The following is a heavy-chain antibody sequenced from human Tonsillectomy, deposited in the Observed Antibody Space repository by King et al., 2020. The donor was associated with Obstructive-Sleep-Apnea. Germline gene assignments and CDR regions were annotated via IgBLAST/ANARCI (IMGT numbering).Heavy chain of an antibody. V-gene: IGHV3-23*04. CDR2: ISGSGGGT. CDR3: AKALSGYKPFDY. J-gene: IGHJ4*02. D-gene: IGHD5-12*01. Sequence: VQLVESGGGLVQRGGSLRLSCAASEFTFSSYAMSWVRQAPGKGLEWVSAISGSGGGTDYADSVKGRFTISRDNSRNTLYLQMNSRRAEDTAVYFCAKALSGYKPFDYWGQGNLVTVSS. CDR1: EFTFSSYA.